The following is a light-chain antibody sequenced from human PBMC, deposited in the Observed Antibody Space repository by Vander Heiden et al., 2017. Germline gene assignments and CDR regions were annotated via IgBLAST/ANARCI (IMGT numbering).Light chain of an antibody. CDR3: QQYDNLPYT. CDR1: QDISSH. V-gene: IGKV1-33*01. CDR2: DAS. Sequence: DIQMTQSPSSLPASVGDRVTITCQASQDISSHLNWYQQKPGKAPNLLIYDASNLETGVPSRFSGSGSGTHFTFTIGSLQPEDFATYFCQQYDNLPYTFSQGTKLDIK. J-gene: IGKJ2*01.